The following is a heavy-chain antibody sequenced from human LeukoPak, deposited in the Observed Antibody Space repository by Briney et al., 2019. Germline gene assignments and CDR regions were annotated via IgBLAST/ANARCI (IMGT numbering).Heavy chain of an antibody. CDR3: ARDLSGATVTTGYYYYYGMDV. CDR2: IYYNGST. V-gene: IGHV4-59*01. D-gene: IGHD4-17*01. CDR1: GGSISSYY. Sequence: SETLSLTCTVSGGSISSYYWSWIRQPPGKGLEWIGYIYYNGSTNYNPSLKSRVTISVDTSKNQFSLKLSSVTAADTAVYYCARDLSGATVTTGYYYYYGMDVWGKGTTVTVSS. J-gene: IGHJ6*04.